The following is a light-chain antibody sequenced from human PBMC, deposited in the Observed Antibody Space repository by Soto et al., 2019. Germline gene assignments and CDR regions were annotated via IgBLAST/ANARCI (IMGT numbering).Light chain of an antibody. Sequence: GDRVTIPCRPSRGIGTALAWSQQKPGTVPKLLIHSDSTLQSGVPSRFSVSGSGTDFTLSISSVHPEEVASYDCLKYDSHPTFVQGTKLDIK. J-gene: IGKJ1*01. CDR2: SDS. CDR1: RGIGTA. CDR3: LKYDSHPT. V-gene: IGKV1-27*01.